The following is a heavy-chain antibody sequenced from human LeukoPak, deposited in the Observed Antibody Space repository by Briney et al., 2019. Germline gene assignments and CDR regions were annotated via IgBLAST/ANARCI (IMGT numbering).Heavy chain of an antibody. CDR3: ARDSVLLWFGELRENWFDP. Sequence: ASVKVSCKASGYTFTSYGISWVRQAPGQGLEWMGWISAYNGNTNYAQKLQGRVTMTTDTSTSTAYMELRSLRSDDTAVYYCARDSVLLWFGELRENWFDPWGQGTLVTVSS. CDR1: GYTFTSYG. V-gene: IGHV1-18*01. CDR2: ISAYNGNT. J-gene: IGHJ5*02. D-gene: IGHD3-10*01.